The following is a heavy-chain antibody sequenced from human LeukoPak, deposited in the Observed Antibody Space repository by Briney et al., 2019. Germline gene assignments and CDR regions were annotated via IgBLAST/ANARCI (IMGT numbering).Heavy chain of an antibody. CDR1: GFTFSSYG. CDR2: ISYDGSNK. CDR3: AKESGYYYGSGPTGNWFDP. D-gene: IGHD3-10*01. Sequence: GGSLRLSCAASGFTFSSYGMHWVRQAPGKGLEWVAVISYDGSNKYYADSVKGRFTISRDNPKNTLYLQMNSLRAEDTAVYYCAKESGYYYGSGPTGNWFDPWGQGTLVTVSS. V-gene: IGHV3-30*18. J-gene: IGHJ5*02.